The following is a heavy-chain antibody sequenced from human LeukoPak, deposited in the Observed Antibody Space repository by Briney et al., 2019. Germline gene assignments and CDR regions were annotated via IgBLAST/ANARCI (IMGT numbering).Heavy chain of an antibody. CDR1: GFTFSTYG. D-gene: IGHD3-22*01. CDR3: ARDLYYYDSSGYYVYGY. CDR2: ISFDGSNK. Sequence: PGGSLRLSCAASGFTFSTYGMHWVRQAPGKGLEWVAVISFDGSNKYYADSVRGRFTISRDNSKNTLYLQMNSLRAEDTAVYYCARDLYYYDSSGYYVYGYWGQGTLVTVSS. J-gene: IGHJ4*02. V-gene: IGHV3-30*03.